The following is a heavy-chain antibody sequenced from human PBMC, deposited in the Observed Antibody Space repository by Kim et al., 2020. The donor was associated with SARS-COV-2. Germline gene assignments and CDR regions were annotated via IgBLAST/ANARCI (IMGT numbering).Heavy chain of an antibody. Sequence: TTYYAAPVKGRFTISRDDSKNTLYLQMNSLKTEDTAVYYCTTDSMGGFDYWGQGTLVTVSS. CDR3: TTDSMGGFDY. CDR2: TT. J-gene: IGHJ4*02. D-gene: IGHD3-16*01. V-gene: IGHV3-15*01.